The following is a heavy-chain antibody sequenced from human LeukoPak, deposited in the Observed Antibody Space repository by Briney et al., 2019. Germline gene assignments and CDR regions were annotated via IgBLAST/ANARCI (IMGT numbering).Heavy chain of an antibody. V-gene: IGHV4-34*01. J-gene: IGHJ4*02. CDR2: INDSGST. CDR1: GGPLRDHY. CDR3: ARPYCSRGSCYRDFDY. Sequence: PSETLSLTCAVSGGPLRDHYWSWIRQVPGKGLEWIGEINDSGSTNYNPSLEGRVTLSVDPSKNQFSLKMRSVTAADTSVYYCARPYCSRGSCYRDFDYWGQGTLVTVSS. D-gene: IGHD2-15*01.